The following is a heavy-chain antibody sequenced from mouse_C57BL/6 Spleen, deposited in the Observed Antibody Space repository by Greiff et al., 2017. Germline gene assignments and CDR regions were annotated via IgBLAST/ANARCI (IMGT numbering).Heavy chain of an antibody. V-gene: IGHV1-15*01. J-gene: IGHJ2*01. D-gene: IGHD3-2*02. CDR2: IDPETGGT. CDR3: TRRGAQATFDY. Sequence: QVQLKQSGAELVRPGASVTLSCKASGYTFTDYEMHWVKQTPVHGLEWIGAIDPETGGTAYNQKFKGKAILTADKSSSTAYMELRSLTSEDSAVYYCTRRGAQATFDYWGQGTTLTVSS. CDR1: GYTFTDYE.